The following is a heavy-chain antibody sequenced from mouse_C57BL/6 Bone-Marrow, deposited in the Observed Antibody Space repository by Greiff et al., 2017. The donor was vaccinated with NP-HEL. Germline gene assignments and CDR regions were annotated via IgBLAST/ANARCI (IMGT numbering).Heavy chain of an antibody. CDR2: IYPRSGNT. D-gene: IGHD2-3*01. V-gene: IGHV1-81*01. CDR1: GYTFTSYG. CDR3: AREGGYDGYPWYFDV. Sequence: QVQLQQSGAELARPGASVKLSCKASGYTFTSYGISWVNQRTGQGLEWIGEIYPRSGNTYYNEKFKGKATMTADKSSSTTYMELRSLSSEDSAVYVCAREGGYDGYPWYFDVWGTGTTVTVSS. J-gene: IGHJ1*03.